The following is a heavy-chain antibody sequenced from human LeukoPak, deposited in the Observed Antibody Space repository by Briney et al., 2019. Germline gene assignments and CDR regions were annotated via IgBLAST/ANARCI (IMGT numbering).Heavy chain of an antibody. D-gene: IGHD2-2*01. CDR1: GGSISSSSYY. CDR3: ARESSRYCSSTSCPNWYDP. Sequence: SETLSPTCTVSGGSISSSSYYWGWIRQPPGKGLEWIGTIYYSGSSYYNPSLKSRVTISVDTSKNQFSLKLSSVTAADTAMYHCARESSRYCSSTSCPNWYDPWGQGTLVTVSS. CDR2: IYYSGSS. V-gene: IGHV4-39*07. J-gene: IGHJ5*02.